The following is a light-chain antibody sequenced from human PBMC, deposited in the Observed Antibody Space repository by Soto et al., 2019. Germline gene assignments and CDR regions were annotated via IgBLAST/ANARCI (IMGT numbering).Light chain of an antibody. V-gene: IGKV3-20*01. CDR3: QQYGNSPPT. J-gene: IGKJ1*01. CDR1: QSVSSSY. Sequence: ENVLEQSPGTLSLSPGERATLSCRASQSVSSSYLAWYQQKPGQAPRLLIYGASSRATGIPDRFSGSGSGTDFTLTISRLEPEDFAVYYCQQYGNSPPTFGQGTKVDNK. CDR2: GAS.